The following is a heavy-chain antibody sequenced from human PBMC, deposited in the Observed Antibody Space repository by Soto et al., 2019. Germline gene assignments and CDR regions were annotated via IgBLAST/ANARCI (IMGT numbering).Heavy chain of an antibody. D-gene: IGHD2-15*01. Sequence: PGGSLRLSCAASGFTFSSYSMNWVRQAPGKGLEWVSYISSSSSTIYYADSVKGRFTISRDNAKNSLYLQMNSLRAEDTAVYYCARLPLGYCSGGSCNGGYYYYYMDVWGKGTTVTVSS. CDR3: ARLPLGYCSGGSCNGGYYYYYMDV. CDR1: GFTFSSYS. J-gene: IGHJ6*03. V-gene: IGHV3-48*01. CDR2: ISSSSSTI.